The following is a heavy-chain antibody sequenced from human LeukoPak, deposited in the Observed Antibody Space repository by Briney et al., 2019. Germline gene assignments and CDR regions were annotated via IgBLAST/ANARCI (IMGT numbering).Heavy chain of an antibody. Sequence: GGSLRLSCAASGFTLSTYAMSWVRQTPGKGLEWVAATSSSDAGTYHADSVRGRFTISRDNSKNTLYLQMSSLRAEDTAMYYCATYSGAHHKTFDYWGQGTLVTVSS. D-gene: IGHD1-26*01. J-gene: IGHJ4*02. CDR1: GFTLSTYA. CDR3: ATYSGAHHKTFDY. CDR2: TSSSDAGT. V-gene: IGHV3-23*01.